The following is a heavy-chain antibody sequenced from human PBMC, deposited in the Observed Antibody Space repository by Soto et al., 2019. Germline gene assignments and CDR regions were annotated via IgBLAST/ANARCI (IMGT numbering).Heavy chain of an antibody. V-gene: IGHV3-30-3*01. Sequence: QVQLVESGGGVFQPGRSLRLSCAASGFTFSSYAMHWVRQAPGKGLEWVAVISYDGSNKYYADSVKGRFTISRDNSKNTLYLQMNSLRAEDTAVYYCARDIYGDYSPYYYYGMDVWGQGTTVTVSS. CDR1: GFTFSSYA. CDR3: ARDIYGDYSPYYYYGMDV. J-gene: IGHJ6*02. D-gene: IGHD4-17*01. CDR2: ISYDGSNK.